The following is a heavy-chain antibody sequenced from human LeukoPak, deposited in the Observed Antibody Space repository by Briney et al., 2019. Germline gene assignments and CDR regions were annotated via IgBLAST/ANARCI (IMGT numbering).Heavy chain of an antibody. CDR1: GGSISSYY. CDR3: ARQGGSWYGYDY. V-gene: IGHV4-59*08. D-gene: IGHD6-13*01. J-gene: IGHJ4*02. Sequence: SETLSLTCTVSGGSISSYYWSWIRQPPGKGLEWIGYIYYSGSTNYNPSLKSRVTISVDTSKYQFSLKLSSVTAADTAVYYCARQGGSWYGYDYWGQGTLVTVSS. CDR2: IYYSGST.